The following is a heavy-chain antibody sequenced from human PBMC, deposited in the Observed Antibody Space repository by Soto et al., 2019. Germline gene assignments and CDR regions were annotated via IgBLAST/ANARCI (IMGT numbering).Heavy chain of an antibody. CDR2: IYYSGST. V-gene: IGHV4-59*12. CDR1: GGSISSYY. CDR3: ARRRPVWDFKGWLDP. Sequence: SETLSLTCTVSGGSISSYYWSWIRQPPGRGLGWIGYIYYSGSTNYNPSLKSRVTISVDTSKNQFSLKLSSVTAADTAVYYCARRRPVWDFKGWLDPWGQGTLVTVSS. J-gene: IGHJ5*02. D-gene: IGHD3-16*01.